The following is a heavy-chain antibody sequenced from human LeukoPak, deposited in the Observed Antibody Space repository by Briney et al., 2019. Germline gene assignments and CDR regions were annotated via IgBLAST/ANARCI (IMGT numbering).Heavy chain of an antibody. J-gene: IGHJ4*02. CDR3: ARHQLDSSGYYSGYFDY. Sequence: GGSLRLSCAASGFTFSSYAMTWVRQAPGKGLEWVSGISGSGGNTYYTDSVRGRLSISRDNSKNTLYLQVNSLRAEDTAVYYCARHQLDSSGYYSGYFDYWGQGTLVTVSS. CDR2: ISGSGGNT. CDR1: GFTFSSYA. V-gene: IGHV3-23*01. D-gene: IGHD3-22*01.